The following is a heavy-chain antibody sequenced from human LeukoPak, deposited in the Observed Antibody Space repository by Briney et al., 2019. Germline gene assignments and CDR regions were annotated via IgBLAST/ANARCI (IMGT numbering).Heavy chain of an antibody. CDR2: ILGSGRSA. CDR1: GFTFNNYA. Sequence: PGGSLRLSCAASGFTFNNYAMSWVRQAPGKGLEWVSAILGSGRSAYYADSVKGRFTISRDNSKNSLFLQMNSLRVEDTALYYCSRWVNYDVLTGYYDSDFWGQGTLVTVST. D-gene: IGHD3-9*01. CDR3: SRWVNYDVLTGYYDSDF. J-gene: IGHJ4*02. V-gene: IGHV3-23*01.